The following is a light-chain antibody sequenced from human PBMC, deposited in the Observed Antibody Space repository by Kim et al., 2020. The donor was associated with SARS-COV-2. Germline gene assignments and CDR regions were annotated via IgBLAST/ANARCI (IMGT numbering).Light chain of an antibody. CDR1: QSISSW. J-gene: IGKJ1*01. CDR3: QQYNYYPWT. V-gene: IGKV1-5*03. CDR2: KAS. Sequence: DIQMTQSPSTLSASVGDRVTITCRASQSISSWLAWYQQKPGKAPKLLIYKASSLESGVPSRFSGSASGTEFTLTISSLQPDDFATYYCQQYNYYPWTFGQGTKV.